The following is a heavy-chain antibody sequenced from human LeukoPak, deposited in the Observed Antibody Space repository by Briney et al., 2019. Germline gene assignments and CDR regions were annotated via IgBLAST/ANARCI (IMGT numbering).Heavy chain of an antibody. CDR3: ARDLGMGARDGYTRNDY. J-gene: IGHJ4*02. V-gene: IGHV1-2*02. D-gene: IGHD5-12*01. CDR1: GYTFTGYY. Sequence: ASVKVSCKASGYTFTGYYMHWVRQAPGQGLEWMGWINPNNGATNYAQKVQGRVTMTMDTATSTASMELSGLTSADTAVYYCARDLGMGARDGYTRNDYGGKGPLVPVSS. CDR2: INPNNGAT.